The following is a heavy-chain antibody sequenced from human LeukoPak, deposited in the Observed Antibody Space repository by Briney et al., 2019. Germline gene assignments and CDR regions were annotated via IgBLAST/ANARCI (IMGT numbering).Heavy chain of an antibody. V-gene: IGHV4-38-2*02. CDR2: IYHSGST. Sequence: SETLSLTCTVSGYSISSGYYWGWIRQPPGKGLEWIGSIYHSGSTYYNPSLKSRVTISVDTSKNQFSLKLSSVTAADTAVYYCAGPRVYGDAFDIWGQGTMVTVSS. CDR1: GYSISSGYY. D-gene: IGHD5/OR15-5a*01. CDR3: AGPRVYGDAFDI. J-gene: IGHJ3*02.